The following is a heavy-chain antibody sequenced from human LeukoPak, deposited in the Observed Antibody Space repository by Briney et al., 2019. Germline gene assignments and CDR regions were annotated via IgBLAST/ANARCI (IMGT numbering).Heavy chain of an antibody. CDR2: INHSGSN. CDR1: GGSFSGYY. V-gene: IGHV4-34*01. J-gene: IGHJ4*02. D-gene: IGHD6-13*01. Sequence: PSETLSLTCAVYGGSFSGYYWSWIRQPPGKGREWIGEINHSGSNNYNPSLKSRVTISVDTSKNRFSPKLTPVTEADTAVYYCARGRYRAAEAGRVDYWGQGTLVTVSS. CDR3: ARGRYRAAEAGRVDY.